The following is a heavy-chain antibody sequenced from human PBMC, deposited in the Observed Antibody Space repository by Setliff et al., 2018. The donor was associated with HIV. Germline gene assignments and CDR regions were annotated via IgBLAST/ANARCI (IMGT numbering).Heavy chain of an antibody. CDR3: ARGVNLDY. D-gene: IGHD3-3*01. V-gene: IGHV4-59*01. CDR1: GGSISGYY. CDR2: IYYIGNT. Sequence: SETLSLTCTVSGGSISGYYWSWIRQPPGKGLEWIGYIYYIGNTNYNPSLKGRVTLSVDTSKNQLSLKLSSVTAADTAVYYCARGVNLDYWGQGTQVTVSS. J-gene: IGHJ4*02.